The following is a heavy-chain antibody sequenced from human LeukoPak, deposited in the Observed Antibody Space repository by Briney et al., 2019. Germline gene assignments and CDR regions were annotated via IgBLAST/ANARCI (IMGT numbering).Heavy chain of an antibody. J-gene: IGHJ4*02. CDR1: GFTFSSYA. V-gene: IGHV3-23*01. Sequence: GGSLRLSCAASGFTFSSYAMSWVRQAPGKGLEWVSAISGSGGSTYYADSVKGRFTTSRDNSKNTLYLQMNSLRAEDTAVYYCATRHIVVVTNFDYWGQGTLVTVSS. CDR2: ISGSGGST. D-gene: IGHD2-21*02. CDR3: ATRHIVVVTNFDY.